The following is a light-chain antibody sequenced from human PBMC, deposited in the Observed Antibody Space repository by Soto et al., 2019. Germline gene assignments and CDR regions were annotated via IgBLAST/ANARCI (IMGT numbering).Light chain of an antibody. J-gene: IGKJ1*01. Sequence: DIQRTQSPSTLSASVGDRVTITCRASQSISNWLAWYQQKPGKAPKLLIYGASSLESGVPSRFSGSGSGTEFTLTISSLQPDDFATYFCQQFNSWFGQGTKVEIK. CDR1: QSISNW. CDR3: QQFNSW. CDR2: GAS. V-gene: IGKV1-5*01.